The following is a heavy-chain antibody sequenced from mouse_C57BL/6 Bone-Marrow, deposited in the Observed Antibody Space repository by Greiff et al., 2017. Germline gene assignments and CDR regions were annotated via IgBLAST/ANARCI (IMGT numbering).Heavy chain of an antibody. J-gene: IGHJ4*01. D-gene: IGHD1-1*01. Sequence: QVQLKESGAELARPGASVKLSCKASGYTFTSYGISWVKQRTGQGLEWIGEIYPRSGNTYYNEKFKGKATLTADKSSSTAYMELRSLTSEDSAVYFCARPGSSYFYYAMDYWGQGTSVTVSS. CDR1: GYTFTSYG. V-gene: IGHV1-81*01. CDR2: IYPRSGNT. CDR3: ARPGSSYFYYAMDY.